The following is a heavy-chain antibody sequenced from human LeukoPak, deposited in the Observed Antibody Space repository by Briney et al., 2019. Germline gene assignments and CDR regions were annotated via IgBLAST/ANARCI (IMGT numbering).Heavy chain of an antibody. J-gene: IGHJ4*02. CDR1: GYSISSGYY. V-gene: IGHV4-38-2*02. CDR2: IYHSGST. Sequence: SETLSLTCTVSGYSISSGYYWGWIRQPPGKGLEWIGSIYHSGSTYYNPSLKSRVTISVDTSKNQFSLKLSSVTAADTAVYYCARDPRRSPSGQGDFDYWGQGTLVTVSS. CDR3: ARDPRRSPSGQGDFDY.